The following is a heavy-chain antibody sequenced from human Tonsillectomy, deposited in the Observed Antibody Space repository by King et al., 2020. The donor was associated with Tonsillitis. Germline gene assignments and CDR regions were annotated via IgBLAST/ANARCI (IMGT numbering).Heavy chain of an antibody. CDR1: EFTVSSNY. CDR3: ATPAHSSRRWAFDI. CDR2: IYSAGST. Sequence: VQLVESGGGLVQPGGSLRLSCAASEFTVSSNYMSWVRQAPGKGLEWVSLIYSAGSTTYADPVKGRFTISRHDTKNMLYLQMNSLRDEDTAVYYFATPAHSSRRWAFDIWGQGTTVTVSS. D-gene: IGHD6-13*01. J-gene: IGHJ3*02. V-gene: IGHV3-53*04.